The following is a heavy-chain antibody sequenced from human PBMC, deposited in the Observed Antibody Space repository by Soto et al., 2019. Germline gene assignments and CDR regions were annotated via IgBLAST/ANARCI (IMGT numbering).Heavy chain of an antibody. D-gene: IGHD1-1*01. Sequence: VQLVESGGGLIQPGGSLRPSCAASGLSVSNNHMTWVRQAPGKGLEWVSLIHGGGSAYYADSMKGRFTISRDNSKNTLYLQMDSLRAEDTAIYYCAGRLTTAASLDYWGQGTLVTVSS. CDR1: GLSVSNNH. V-gene: IGHV3-53*01. J-gene: IGHJ4*02. CDR3: AGRLTTAASLDY. CDR2: IHGGGSA.